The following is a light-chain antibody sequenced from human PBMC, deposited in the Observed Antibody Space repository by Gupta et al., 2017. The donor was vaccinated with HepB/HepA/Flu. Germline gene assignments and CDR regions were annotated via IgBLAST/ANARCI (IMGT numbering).Light chain of an antibody. CDR1: SGINVGTSR. CDR2: YNSDSDK. Sequence: QAVLPQPSSLSASPGTSARLPCTLRSGINVGTSRIFWYRQKPGSPPQYLLRYNSDSDKQQGSGVPSRFSGSKDASANAGIVLISGRQSEDEDDYYCMIGHSGAYVFGGGTKLTVL. J-gene: IGLJ2*01. V-gene: IGLV5-45*02. CDR3: MIGHSGAYV.